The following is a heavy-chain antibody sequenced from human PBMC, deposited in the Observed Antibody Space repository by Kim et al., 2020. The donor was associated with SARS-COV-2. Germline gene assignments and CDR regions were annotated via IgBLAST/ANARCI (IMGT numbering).Heavy chain of an antibody. V-gene: IGHV4-4*09. D-gene: IGHD3-16*01. J-gene: IGHJ4*02. CDR2: T. CDR3: ARMMEGGSIDY. Sequence: TNYYPSLKSRVAISVDTSKNQFSLKLSSVTAADTAVYYCARMMEGGSIDYWGQGTLVTVSS.